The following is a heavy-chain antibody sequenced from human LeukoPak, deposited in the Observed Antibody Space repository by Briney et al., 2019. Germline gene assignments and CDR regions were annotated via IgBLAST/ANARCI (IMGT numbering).Heavy chain of an antibody. CDR2: IYYSGST. J-gene: IGHJ5*02. D-gene: IGHD2-21*01. CDR1: GGSLSSSSYY. V-gene: IGHV4-39*01. Sequence: SETLSLTCTVSGGSLSSSSYYWGWIRQPPGKGLEWIGSIYYSGSTYYNPSLKSRVTISVDTSKNQFSLKLSSVTAADTAVYYCARHEVWWSRSWFDPWGQGTLVTVSS. CDR3: ARHEVWWSRSWFDP.